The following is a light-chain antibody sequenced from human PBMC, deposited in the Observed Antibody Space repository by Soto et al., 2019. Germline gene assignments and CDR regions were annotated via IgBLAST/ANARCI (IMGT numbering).Light chain of an antibody. CDR3: QQRSNWPSIS. Sequence: EIVLTQSPGTLSLSPGERATLSWSASQSVSSYLAWYQHKPGQAPRLLIYDASSRATDIPARFSGSGSGTDFTLTISSLEPEDFAIYYCQQRSNWPSISFGQGTRLEIK. V-gene: IGKV3-11*01. J-gene: IGKJ5*01. CDR1: QSVSSY. CDR2: DAS.